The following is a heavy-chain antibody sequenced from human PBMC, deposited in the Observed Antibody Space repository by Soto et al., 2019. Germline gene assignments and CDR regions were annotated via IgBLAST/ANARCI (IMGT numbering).Heavy chain of an antibody. CDR3: ARSGGLDRDFNY. CDR2: IIPMFDTP. V-gene: IGHV1-69*12. J-gene: IGHJ4*02. D-gene: IGHD2-15*01. Sequence: QVQLVQSGAEVKKPGSSVKVSCKASGGTFSSDSFSWVRQAPGQGLEWVGGIIPMFDTPIYAQKFQDRVTITADESPSTAYMQLSSLRSGDTAVYYCARSGGLDRDFNYWGQGSLVTVSS. CDR1: GGTFSSDS.